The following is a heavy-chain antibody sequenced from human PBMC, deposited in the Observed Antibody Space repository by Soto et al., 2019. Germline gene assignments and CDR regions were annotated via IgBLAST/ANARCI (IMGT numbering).Heavy chain of an antibody. Sequence: QVQLQESGPGLVKPSQTLSLTCTVSGGSISSGDYYWSWIRQPPGKGLEWIGYIYYSGSTYYNPSLTSRVTISVNTSKNQFSLKLSSVTAADTAVYYCARAVQLWFLYFDYWGQGTLVTVSS. CDR3: ARAVQLWFLYFDY. J-gene: IGHJ4*02. V-gene: IGHV4-30-4*01. D-gene: IGHD5-18*01. CDR2: IYYSGST. CDR1: GGSISSGDYY.